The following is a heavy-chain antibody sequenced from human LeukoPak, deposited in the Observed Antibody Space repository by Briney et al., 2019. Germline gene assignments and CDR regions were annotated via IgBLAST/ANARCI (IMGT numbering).Heavy chain of an antibody. CDR3: GRLFDS. Sequence: SETLSLTCTVSGGAIISDNFYWGWVRQPPGKGLEWVGSINYSGTTYYNPSLRSRVSISVDTSRTQFFLRLNSVSAADTAVYYCGRLFDSWGQGLLVTVSS. CDR1: GGAIISDNFY. V-gene: IGHV4-39*01. CDR2: INYSGTT. J-gene: IGHJ4*02.